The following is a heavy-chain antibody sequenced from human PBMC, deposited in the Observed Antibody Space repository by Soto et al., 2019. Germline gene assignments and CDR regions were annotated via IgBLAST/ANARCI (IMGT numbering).Heavy chain of an antibody. CDR3: AKSFTSLWAVAGYFDY. Sequence: EVQLLESGGGLVQPGGSLRLSCAASGFTFSSYAMSWVRQAPGKGLEWVSAISGSGGSTYYADSVKGRFTISRDNSKNTLYLQMNSLRAEDTAVYYCAKSFTSLWAVAGYFDYWGQGTLVTVSS. J-gene: IGHJ4*02. CDR1: GFTFSSYA. V-gene: IGHV3-23*01. D-gene: IGHD6-19*01. CDR2: ISGSGGST.